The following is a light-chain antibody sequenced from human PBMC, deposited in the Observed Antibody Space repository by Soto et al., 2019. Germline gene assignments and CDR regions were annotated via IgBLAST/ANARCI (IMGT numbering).Light chain of an antibody. CDR2: RDS. Sequence: SYELTQPLSVSVALGQTARITCGGNNIGSKNVHWYQQKPGQAPVLVIYRDSSRPSGIPERLSGSNSGNTATLTITRAQDGDEADYYCQVWDSSTVVFGGGTKLTVL. J-gene: IGLJ2*01. V-gene: IGLV3-9*01. CDR1: NIGSKN. CDR3: QVWDSSTVV.